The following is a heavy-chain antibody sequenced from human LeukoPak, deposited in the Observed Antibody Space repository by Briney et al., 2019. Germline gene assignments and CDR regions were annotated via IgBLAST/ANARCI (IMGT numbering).Heavy chain of an antibody. Sequence: SETLSLTCTVSGGSISSSSYYWGWIRQPPGKGLEWIGSIYYSGSTYYNASLKSRVTISVDTSKNHFSLNLSSVTAADTAVYYCARVPPYFYDYVWGSHMTSYYYYGMDVWGQGTTVTVSS. D-gene: IGHD3-16*01. CDR1: GGSISSSSYY. CDR3: ARVPPYFYDYVWGSHMTSYYYYGMDV. J-gene: IGHJ6*02. CDR2: IYYSGST. V-gene: IGHV4-39*02.